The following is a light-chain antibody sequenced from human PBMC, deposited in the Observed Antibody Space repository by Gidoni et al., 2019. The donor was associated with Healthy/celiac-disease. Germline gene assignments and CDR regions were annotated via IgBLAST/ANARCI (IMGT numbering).Light chain of an antibody. CDR2: AAS. J-gene: IGKJ2*01. CDR3: QQRSNWYT. Sequence: EIVWTQSPATLSLYPGERATLSCRASQSVISYLALYQQKPGQAPRLLIYAASNRATGIPARFSGSGSGTDFTLTISSLEPEDFAVYYCQQRSNWYTFGQGTKLEIK. CDR1: QSVISY. V-gene: IGKV3-11*01.